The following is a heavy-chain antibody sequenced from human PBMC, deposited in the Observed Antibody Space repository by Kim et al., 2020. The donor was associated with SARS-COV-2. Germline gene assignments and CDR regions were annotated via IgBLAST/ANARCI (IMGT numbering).Heavy chain of an antibody. Sequence: GGSLRLSCAASGFTFSTYSMNWVRQAPGKGLEWVSYISTRSNIIYYADSVKGRFTISRDNANNSLFLQMNSLRDEDTAVYYCARLRGGRYSGGRASSMDVWGQGTTVTVS. J-gene: IGHJ6*02. CDR3: ARLRGGRYSGGRASSMDV. CDR2: ISTRSNII. CDR1: GFTFSTYS. D-gene: IGHD6-19*01. V-gene: IGHV3-48*02.